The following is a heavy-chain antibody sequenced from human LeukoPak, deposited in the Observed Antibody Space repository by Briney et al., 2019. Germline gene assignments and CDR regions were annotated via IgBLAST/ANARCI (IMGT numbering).Heavy chain of an antibody. CDR2: ISGSGYST. CDR3: AKDGVEMATMRGFFDY. D-gene: IGHD5-24*01. CDR1: GFTFSTYA. Sequence: GGSLRLSCAASGFTFSTYAMTWVRQAPGKGLEWVSGISGSGYSTYYAESVKGRFTISRDNSKNTLYLQMNSLRAEDTAVYYCAKDGVEMATMRGFFDYWGQGTLVTVSS. J-gene: IGHJ4*02. V-gene: IGHV3-23*01.